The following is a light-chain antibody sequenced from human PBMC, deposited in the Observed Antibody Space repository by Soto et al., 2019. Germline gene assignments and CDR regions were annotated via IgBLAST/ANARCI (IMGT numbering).Light chain of an antibody. V-gene: IGKV3-11*01. CDR3: QQRSDSIT. CDR1: HSVTTH. J-gene: IGKJ5*01. Sequence: EIVMTQSPATLSVSPGERATLSCWASHSVTTHLAWFQQRPGQTPRLLIYDASTRAPGIPAWFSGRGSGADFTLTISSLEPEDFAVYYCQQRSDSITFGQGTRLEIK. CDR2: DAS.